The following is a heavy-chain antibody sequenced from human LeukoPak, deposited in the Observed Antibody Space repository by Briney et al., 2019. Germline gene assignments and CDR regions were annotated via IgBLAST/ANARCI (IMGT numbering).Heavy chain of an antibody. CDR1: GYTFISYY. J-gene: IGHJ3*02. CDR2: INPGGGSI. Sequence: ASVKVSCKASGYTFISYYMHWVRQAPGQGLEWMGIINPGGGSISYAQKFQGRVTMTRDTSTSTVYMELSSLRSEDTAVYYCARRPPVGYDAFDIWGQGTMVTVSS. V-gene: IGHV1-46*01. CDR3: ARRPPVGYDAFDI. D-gene: IGHD1-26*01.